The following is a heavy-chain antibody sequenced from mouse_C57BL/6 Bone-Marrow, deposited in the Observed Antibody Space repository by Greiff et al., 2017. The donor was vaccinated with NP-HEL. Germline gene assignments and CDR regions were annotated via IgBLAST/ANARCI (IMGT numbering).Heavy chain of an antibody. V-gene: IGHV2-5*01. D-gene: IGHD1-1*01. Sequence: VMLVESGPGLVQPSQSLSITCTVSGFSLTSYGVHWVRQSPGKGLEWLGVIWRGGSTDYNAAFMSRLSITKDNSKSQVFFKMNSLQADDTAIYYCAKKRYYGSSYAMDYWGQGTSVTVSS. CDR3: AKKRYYGSSYAMDY. CDR2: IWRGGST. CDR1: GFSLTSYG. J-gene: IGHJ4*01.